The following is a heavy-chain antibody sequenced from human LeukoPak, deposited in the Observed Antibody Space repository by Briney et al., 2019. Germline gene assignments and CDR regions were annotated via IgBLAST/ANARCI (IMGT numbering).Heavy chain of an antibody. J-gene: IGHJ6*03. CDR3: ARSVDGMTGNHDYYYYMDV. CDR2: ISSRSSYI. V-gene: IGHV3-21*01. D-gene: IGHD1-20*01. Sequence: PGGSLRLSCAASGFTFSSYSMNWVRQAPGKGLEWVSSISSRSSYIYYADSEKGRFTISRDNAKNSLYLQMNSLRAEDTAVYFCARSVDGMTGNHDYYYYMDVWGKGTTVTVS. CDR1: GFTFSSYS.